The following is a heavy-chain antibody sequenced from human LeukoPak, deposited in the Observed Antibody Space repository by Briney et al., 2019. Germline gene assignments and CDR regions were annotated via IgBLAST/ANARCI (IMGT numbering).Heavy chain of an antibody. V-gene: IGHV3-7*01. CDR1: GFTFSSYC. D-gene: IGHD2-2*01. CDR2: IKYDGSGK. Sequence: GGSLSLSWTASGFTFSSYCWSWVRQPPGKGLEWVANIKYDGSGKYYVDSVKGRFTISRDNAKNSLYLQMNSLRAEDTAVYYCARGWGYCSSISCPLGYWGQGTLVTVSS. CDR3: ARGWGYCSSISCPLGY. J-gene: IGHJ4*02.